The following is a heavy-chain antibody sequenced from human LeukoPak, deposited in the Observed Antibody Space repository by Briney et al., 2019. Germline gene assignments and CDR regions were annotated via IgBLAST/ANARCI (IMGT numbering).Heavy chain of an antibody. CDR1: GGSISSGSYY. J-gene: IGHJ4*02. Sequence: SQTLSLTCTVSGGSISSGSYYWSWIRQPAGKGLEWIGRIYTSGSTNYNASLKSRVTISVDTSKNQFSLKLSSVTAADTAVYYCARDGGEWELLDYWGQGTLVTVSS. V-gene: IGHV4-61*02. D-gene: IGHD1-26*01. CDR3: ARDGGEWELLDY. CDR2: IYTSGST.